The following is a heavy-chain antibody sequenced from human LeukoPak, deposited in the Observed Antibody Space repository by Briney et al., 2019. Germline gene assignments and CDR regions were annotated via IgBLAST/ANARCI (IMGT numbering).Heavy chain of an antibody. CDR2: INHSGST. Sequence: SSETLSLTCTVSGGSISSSSYYWGWIRQPPGKGLEWIGEINHSGSTNYNPSLKSRVTISVDTSKNQFSLKLSSVTAADTAIYYCAKHYMGSSYNRGLDYWGQGTLVTVSS. D-gene: IGHD3-10*01. V-gene: IGHV4-39*01. CDR3: AKHYMGSSYNRGLDY. J-gene: IGHJ4*02. CDR1: GGSISSSSYY.